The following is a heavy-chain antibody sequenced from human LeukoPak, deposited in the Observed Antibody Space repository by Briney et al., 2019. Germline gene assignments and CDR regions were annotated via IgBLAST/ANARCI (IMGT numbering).Heavy chain of an antibody. V-gene: IGHV3-23*01. CDR3: ANGCSSTTCFLGEFDY. J-gene: IGHJ4*02. Sequence: GGSLRLSCAASGFTFSSYAMSWVRQAPGKGLEWVSAISGSGGGTYYADSVKGRFTISRDNSRNTLYLQMSSLRAGDTAVYYCANGCSSTTCFLGEFDYWGQGTLVTVSS. CDR2: ISGSGGGT. CDR1: GFTFSSYA. D-gene: IGHD2-2*01.